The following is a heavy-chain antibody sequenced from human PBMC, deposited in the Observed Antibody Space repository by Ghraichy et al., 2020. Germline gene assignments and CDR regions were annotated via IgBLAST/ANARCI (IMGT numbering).Heavy chain of an antibody. D-gene: IGHD3-22*01. J-gene: IGHJ3*02. Sequence: SETLSLTCTVSGGSISSGGYYWSWIRQHPGKGLEWIGYIYYSGSTYYNPSLKSRVTISVDTSKNQFSLKLSSVTAADTAVYYCARSLYYYDSSGYYYDDAFDIWGQGTMVTVSS. CDR3: ARSLYYYDSSGYYYDDAFDI. CDR2: IYYSGST. V-gene: IGHV4-31*03. CDR1: GGSISSGGYY.